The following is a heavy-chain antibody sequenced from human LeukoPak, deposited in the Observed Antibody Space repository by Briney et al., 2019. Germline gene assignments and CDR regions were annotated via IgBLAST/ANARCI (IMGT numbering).Heavy chain of an antibody. CDR3: ARGGSEIVVVPAAPFDP. CDR1: GYTFTSYG. CDR2: ISAYNGNT. Sequence: ASVKVSCKASGYTFTSYGISWVRQAPGLGLEWMGWISAYNGNTNYAQKLQGRVTMATDTSTSTAYMELRSLRSDDTAVYYCARGGSEIVVVPAAPFDPWGQGTLVTVSS. V-gene: IGHV1-18*01. J-gene: IGHJ5*02. D-gene: IGHD2-2*01.